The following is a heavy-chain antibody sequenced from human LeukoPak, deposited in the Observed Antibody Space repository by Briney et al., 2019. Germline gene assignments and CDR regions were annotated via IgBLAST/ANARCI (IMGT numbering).Heavy chain of an antibody. Sequence: GGSLRLSCTASGFTFGDYAMSWVRQAPGKGLEWVGFIRSKAYGGTTEYAASVKGRFTISRDDSKSIAYLQMNSLKTEDTAVYYCTRVQIKVYYYDSSGYYRLPDYWGQGTLVTVSS. J-gene: IGHJ4*02. CDR2: IRSKAYGGTT. CDR1: GFTFGDYA. CDR3: TRVQIKVYYYDSSGYYRLPDY. V-gene: IGHV3-49*04. D-gene: IGHD3-22*01.